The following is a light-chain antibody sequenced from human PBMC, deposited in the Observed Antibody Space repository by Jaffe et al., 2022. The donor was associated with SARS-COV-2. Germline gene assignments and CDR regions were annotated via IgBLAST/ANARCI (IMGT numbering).Light chain of an antibody. V-gene: IGLV2-8*01. J-gene: IGLJ1*01. CDR2: EVS. CDR1: SSDFGGYNY. CDR3: SSYAGSNNYV. Sequence: QSALTQPPSASGSPGQSVTISCTGTSSDFGGYNYVSWYQQHPGKAPKLIIYEVSKRPSGVPDRFSGSKSVNTASLTVSGLQAEDEADYYCSSYAGSNNYVFGPGTKVSVL.